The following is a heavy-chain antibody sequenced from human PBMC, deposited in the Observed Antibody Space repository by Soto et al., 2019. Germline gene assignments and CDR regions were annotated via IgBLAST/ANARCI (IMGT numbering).Heavy chain of an antibody. CDR3: ARAAPASARMDV. D-gene: IGHD6-13*01. J-gene: IGHJ6*04. V-gene: IGHV4-31*03. Sequence: PSETLSLTCTVSGDSISSGGYYWSWIRQFPGKGLEWIGYIHYIGNTNYNPSLESRVTLLVDTSKNRISLNLTSVTAADTAVYYCARAAPASARMDVWGKGTTVTVS. CDR2: IHYIGNT. CDR1: GDSISSGGYY.